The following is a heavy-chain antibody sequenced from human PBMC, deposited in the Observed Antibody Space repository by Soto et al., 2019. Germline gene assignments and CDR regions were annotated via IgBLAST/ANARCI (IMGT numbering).Heavy chain of an antibody. V-gene: IGHV2-26*01. J-gene: IGHJ5*02. CDR2: IFSNDEK. D-gene: IGHD6-13*01. Sequence: SGPTLVNPTETLTLTCTVFRFSLSNARMGVSWIRQPPGKALEWLAHIFSNDEKSYSTSLKSRLTISKDTSKSQVVLTMTNMDPVDTATYYCARIQGSSWYINWFDPWGQGTLVTVSS. CDR3: ARIQGSSWYINWFDP. CDR1: RFSLSNARMG.